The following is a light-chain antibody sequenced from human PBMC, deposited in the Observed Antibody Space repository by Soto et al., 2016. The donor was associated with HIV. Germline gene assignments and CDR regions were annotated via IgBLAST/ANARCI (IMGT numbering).Light chain of an antibody. CDR2: KAS. CDR1: QSISSW. V-gene: IGKV1-5*03. CDR3: QQYNSYLYT. Sequence: DIQMTQSPSTLSASVGDRVTITCRASQSISSWLAWYQQKPGKAPKLLIYKASSLESGVPSRFSGSGSGTEFNLTISSLQPDDSATYYCQQYNSYLYTFGQGTKLEIK. J-gene: IGKJ2*01.